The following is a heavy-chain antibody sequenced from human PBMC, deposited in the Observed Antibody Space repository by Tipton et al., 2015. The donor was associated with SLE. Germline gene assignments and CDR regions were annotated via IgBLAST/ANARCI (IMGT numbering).Heavy chain of an antibody. CDR2: LYVGDSDT. CDR1: GYRFSTYW. D-gene: IGHD3-10*01. J-gene: IGHJ4*02. V-gene: IGHV5-51*03. CDR3: ARLELQLGLDQ. Sequence: QSGPEVKRPGESLKISCEGSGYRFSTYWIAWLRQMPGKGLEWMGSLYVGDSDTIYSPSFQGQVTISVDKSISTAYLQWSSLKASDSAMDYCARLELQLGLDQWGQGTLVTVSS.